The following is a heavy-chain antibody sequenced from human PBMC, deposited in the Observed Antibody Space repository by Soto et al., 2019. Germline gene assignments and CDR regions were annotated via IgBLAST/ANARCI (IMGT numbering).Heavy chain of an antibody. CDR1: GGSISSYY. J-gene: IGHJ6*02. Sequence: SETLSLTCTVSGGSISSYYWSWIRQPPGKGLEWIGYIYYSGSTNYNPSLKSRVTISVDTSKNQFSLKLSSVTAADTAVYYCARGGDIVVVPAYYGMDVWGQGTTVTVSS. V-gene: IGHV4-59*01. D-gene: IGHD2-2*01. CDR2: IYYSGST. CDR3: ARGGDIVVVPAYYGMDV.